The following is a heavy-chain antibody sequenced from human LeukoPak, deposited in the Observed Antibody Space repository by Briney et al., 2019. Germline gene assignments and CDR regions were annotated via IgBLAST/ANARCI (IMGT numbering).Heavy chain of an antibody. Sequence: GGSLRLSCAASGFTFSSYAMSWVRQAPGKGLEWVSAISGSGGSTYYADSVKGRFNISRDNSKTTLYLHMNSPRAEDTAVYYCAKGDTAMSTLLYFDYWGQGTLITVSS. CDR1: GFTFSSYA. V-gene: IGHV3-23*01. CDR3: AKGDTAMSTLLYFDY. CDR2: ISGSGGST. J-gene: IGHJ4*02. D-gene: IGHD5-18*01.